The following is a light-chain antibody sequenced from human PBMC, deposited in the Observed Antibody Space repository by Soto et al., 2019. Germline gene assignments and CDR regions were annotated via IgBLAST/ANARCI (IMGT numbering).Light chain of an antibody. J-gene: IGKJ5*01. V-gene: IGKV1-33*01. CDR2: DAS. Sequence: DLHMTQKPACRSASIGERVSITCQASQNINNYLNWYQQKPGRAPKLLIYDASNLEAGVPSRFRGSGSGTDFTFTISRLQPEDIATYYCQQYEHLPTFAQGTRLEIK. CDR3: QQYEHLPT. CDR1: QNINNY.